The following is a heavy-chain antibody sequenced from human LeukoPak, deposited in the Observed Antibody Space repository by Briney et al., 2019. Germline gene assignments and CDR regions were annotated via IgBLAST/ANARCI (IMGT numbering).Heavy chain of an antibody. CDR2: INPNSGGT. V-gene: IGHV1-2*02. CDR1: GYTFTGYY. J-gene: IGHJ6*02. Sequence: ASVKVSCKASGYTFTGYYMHWVRQAPGQGLEWMGWINPNSGGTNYAQKFQGRVTMTRDTSISTAYMELSRLRSDDTAVYYCASSYCSSTSCYGAMDVWGQGTTATVSS. CDR3: ASSYCSSTSCYGAMDV. D-gene: IGHD2-2*01.